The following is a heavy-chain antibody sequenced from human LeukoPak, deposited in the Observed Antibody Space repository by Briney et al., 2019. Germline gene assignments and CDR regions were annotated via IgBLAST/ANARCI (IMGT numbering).Heavy chain of an antibody. CDR3: TTDLPAAGGKGFDH. V-gene: IGHV3-15*01. CDR1: GFTFSHAW. D-gene: IGHD6-13*01. CDR2: ISTKSDGGTT. J-gene: IGHJ4*02. Sequence: GGSLRLSCAASGFTFSHAWMSWVRQAPGKGLEWVGRISTKSDGGTTEDAAPVKGRFTISRDNSKNTLYLQMDSLKTEDTAVYYCTTDLPAAGGKGFDHWGQGTLVTVSS.